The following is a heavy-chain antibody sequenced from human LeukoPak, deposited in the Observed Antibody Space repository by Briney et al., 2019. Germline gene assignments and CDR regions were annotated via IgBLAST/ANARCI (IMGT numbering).Heavy chain of an antibody. D-gene: IGHD3-22*01. V-gene: IGHV3-30-3*01. J-gene: IGHJ4*02. CDR3: ARDLDDSSGYFSRGFDY. CDR1: GFIFSNYA. CDR2: ISYDGSNK. Sequence: GGSLRLSCAASGFIFSNYAMHWVRQAPGKGLEWVAVISYDGSNKYYADSVRGRFTISRDNSKNMEYLQMNSLRAEDTAVYYCARDLDDSSGYFSRGFDYWGQGTLVTVSS.